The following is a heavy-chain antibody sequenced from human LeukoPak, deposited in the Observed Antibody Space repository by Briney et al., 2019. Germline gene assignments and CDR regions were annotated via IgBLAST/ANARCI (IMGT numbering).Heavy chain of an antibody. CDR1: GGSISNSGYY. V-gene: IGHV4-39*01. CDR2: IYYSGST. J-gene: IGHJ2*01. D-gene: IGHD3-10*01. CDR3: ARGLGSGPRGYFDL. Sequence: PSETLSLTCTVSGGSISNSGYYWGWIRQPPGKGLEWIGSIYYSGSTYYNPSLKSRVTISVDTSKNQFSLKLSSVTAADTAVYYCARGLGSGPRGYFDLWGRGTLVTVSS.